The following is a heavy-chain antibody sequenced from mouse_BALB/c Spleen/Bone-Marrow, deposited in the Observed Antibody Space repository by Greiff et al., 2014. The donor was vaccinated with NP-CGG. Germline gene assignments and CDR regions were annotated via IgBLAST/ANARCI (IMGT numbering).Heavy chain of an antibody. J-gene: IGHJ4*01. CDR3: VRGELGRRYYYAMDY. Sequence: EVNLVESGGGLVQPGGSRKLSCAASGFTFSSFGMHWVRQAPEKGLEWVAYISSGSSNIHFADTVKGRFTISRDNPKNSLILQMTSLRSEDTAMYYWVRGELGRRYYYAMDYWGQGTSVTVSS. CDR1: GFTFSSFG. V-gene: IGHV5-17*02. D-gene: IGHD4-1*01. CDR2: ISSGSSNI.